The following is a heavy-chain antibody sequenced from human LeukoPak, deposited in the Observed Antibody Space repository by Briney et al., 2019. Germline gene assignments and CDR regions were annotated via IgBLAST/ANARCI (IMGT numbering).Heavy chain of an antibody. V-gene: IGHV4-59*01. CDR1: GGSISSYY. CDR3: ARGVYIAAAQYGY. CDR2: IYYSGTT. J-gene: IGHJ4*02. Sequence: SETLSLTCTVSGGSISSYYWSWIRQPPGKGLEWIGYIYYSGTTNYNPSPKSRVTISVDTSKNQFSLKLSFVTAADTAVYYCARGVYIAAAQYGYWGQGTLVTVSS. D-gene: IGHD6-13*01.